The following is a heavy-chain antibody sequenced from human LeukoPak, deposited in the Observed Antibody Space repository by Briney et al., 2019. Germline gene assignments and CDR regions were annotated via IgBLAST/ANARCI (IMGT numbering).Heavy chain of an antibody. CDR2: ISIDGGRT. CDR3: ARKGIGSSRYQNMDV. V-gene: IGHV3-23*01. D-gene: IGHD6-25*01. J-gene: IGHJ6*03. Sequence: GGSLRLSCAASGFTVSSNYMSWVRQAPGKGPEWVSTISIDGGRTYYADSVKGRFTVSRDTSKNTLYLQMNSLRAEDTAVYYCARKGIGSSRYQNMDVWGKGTTVTVSS. CDR1: GFTVSSNY.